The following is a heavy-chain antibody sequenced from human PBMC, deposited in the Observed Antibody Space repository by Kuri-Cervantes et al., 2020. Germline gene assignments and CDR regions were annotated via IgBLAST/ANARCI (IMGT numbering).Heavy chain of an antibody. CDR2: IYHSGST. CDR1: GYSISSGYY. V-gene: IGHV4-38-2*02. Sequence: GSLRLSCTVSGYSISSGYYWGWIRQPPGKGLEWIGSIYHSGSTCYNPSLKSRVTISVDTSKNQFSLKLSSVTAADTAVYYCARGKPGYCSGGSCSYYFDYWGQGTLVTVSS. CDR3: ARGKPGYCSGGSCSYYFDY. J-gene: IGHJ4*02. D-gene: IGHD2-15*01.